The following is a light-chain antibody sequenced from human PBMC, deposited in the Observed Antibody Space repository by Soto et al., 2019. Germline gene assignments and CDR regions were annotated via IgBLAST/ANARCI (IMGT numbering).Light chain of an antibody. V-gene: IGKV1-8*01. CDR3: QQYKSYWT. J-gene: IGKJ1*01. CDR2: DAS. Sequence: AIRMTQSPSSLSASTGDRVTITCRASQGISSYLAWYQQKPGRAPKLLISDASSLETGVPSRFSGSGSGTEFTLTINSLQPDDFATYYCQQYKSYWTFGQGTKVDI. CDR1: QGISSY.